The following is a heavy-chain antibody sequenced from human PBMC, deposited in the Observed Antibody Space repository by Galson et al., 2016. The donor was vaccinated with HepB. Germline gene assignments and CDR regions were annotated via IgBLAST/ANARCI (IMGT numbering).Heavy chain of an antibody. Sequence: SETLSLTCAVFGGSFSSPYWSWVRQPPGKGLEWIGEITHSGTTNYNPSLKSQVTISVDTSKNQFSLKLIGVTAADTAVYYCARALDLVASDYDYYGLDVWGHGTTVTVSS. CDR3: ARALDLVASDYDYYGLDV. D-gene: IGHD3-16*01. CDR1: GGSFSSPY. J-gene: IGHJ6*02. V-gene: IGHV4-34*01. CDR2: ITHSGTT.